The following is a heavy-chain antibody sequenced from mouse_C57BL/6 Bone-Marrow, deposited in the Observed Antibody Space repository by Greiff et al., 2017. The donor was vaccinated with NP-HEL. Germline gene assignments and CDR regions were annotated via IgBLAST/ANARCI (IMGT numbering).Heavy chain of an antibody. CDR3: ARQKKANWDVEKAWFAY. CDR1: GFTFSDYY. Sequence: EVKVVESGGGLVQPGGSLKLSCAASGFTFSDYYMYWVRQTPEKRLEWVAYISNGGGSPFYPDTVKGRFTISRDNAKNTLYQKMSRLKSEDTAKYYYARQKKANWDVEKAWFAYGGQGTLVTVSA. J-gene: IGHJ3*01. CDR2: ISNGGGSP. D-gene: IGHD4-1*02. V-gene: IGHV5-12*01.